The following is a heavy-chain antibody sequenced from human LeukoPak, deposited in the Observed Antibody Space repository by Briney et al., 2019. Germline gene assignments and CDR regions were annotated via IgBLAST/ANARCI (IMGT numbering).Heavy chain of an antibody. CDR2: INHSGST. J-gene: IGHJ4*02. Sequence: TSETLSLTCAVYGGSFSGYYWSWIRQPPGKGLEWIGEINHSGSTNYNPSLKSRVTISVDTSKNQFSLKPSSVTAADTAVYYCARTHLEMATITDSYWGQGTLVTVSS. CDR1: GGSFSGYY. D-gene: IGHD5-12*01. CDR3: ARTHLEMATITDSY. V-gene: IGHV4-34*01.